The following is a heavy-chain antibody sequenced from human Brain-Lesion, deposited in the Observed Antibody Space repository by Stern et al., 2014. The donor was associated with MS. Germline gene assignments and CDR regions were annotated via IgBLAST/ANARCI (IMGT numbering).Heavy chain of an antibody. J-gene: IGHJ6*02. V-gene: IGHV1-2*02. Sequence: VPLVESGAEAKKPGASVKVSCKTSGYIFTGYYIHWVRQDPGQGLEWMAWINPNTGGTKYAQKVQGRVTRSRDTSISTAYVELSSLTSDDTAVYYCARDQRGITIFGVVTDYYYLGMDVWGQGTTVTVSS. CDR2: INPNTGGT. CDR1: GYIFTGYY. D-gene: IGHD3-3*01. CDR3: ARDQRGITIFGVVTDYYYLGMDV.